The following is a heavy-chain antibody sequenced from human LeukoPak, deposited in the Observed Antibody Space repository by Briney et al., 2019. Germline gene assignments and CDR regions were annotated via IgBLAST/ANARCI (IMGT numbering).Heavy chain of an antibody. CDR3: ARDHRDYYFDY. CDR2: INQGGSVK. CDR1: GFSFRDFW. V-gene: IGHV3-7*01. J-gene: IGHJ4*02. Sequence: PGGSLRLSCAASGFSFRDFWMTWVRQAPGKGLEWVANINQGGSVKYYVDSVKGRFTISRDDAESSLYVQMNSLRDEDTAVYYCARDHRDYYFDYWGQGTLVTVSS.